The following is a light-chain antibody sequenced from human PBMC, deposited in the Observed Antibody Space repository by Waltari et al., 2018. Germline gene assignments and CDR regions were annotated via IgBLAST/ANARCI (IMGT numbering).Light chain of an antibody. CDR1: QNINNW. Sequence: DIQMTQSPSSLSASVGDKVTITCQASQNINNWLAWYQQISGKAPRPLIYRASSLESGVPSRFSGSGSGTDFTLTITSLQPEDFATYYCQPYNNAPLTFGGGTKVEIQ. V-gene: IGKV1D-16*01. J-gene: IGKJ4*01. CDR3: QPYNNAPLT. CDR2: RAS.